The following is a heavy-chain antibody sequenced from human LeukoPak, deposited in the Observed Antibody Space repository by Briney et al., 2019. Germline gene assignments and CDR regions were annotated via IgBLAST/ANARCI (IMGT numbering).Heavy chain of an antibody. CDR2: ISAYNGNT. J-gene: IGHJ4*02. Sequence: ASVKVSCKASGYTFTSYGISWVRQAPGQGLEWMGWISAYNGNTNYAQKLQGRVTMTTDTSTSTAYMELRSLRSDDTAVYYCARDPGTYYYGSGTAIIDYWGQGTLVTVSS. CDR3: ARDPGTYYYGSGTAIIDY. V-gene: IGHV1-18*01. D-gene: IGHD3-10*01. CDR1: GYTFTSYG.